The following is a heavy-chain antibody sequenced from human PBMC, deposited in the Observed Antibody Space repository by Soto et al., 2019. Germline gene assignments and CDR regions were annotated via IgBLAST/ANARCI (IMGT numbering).Heavy chain of an antibody. Sequence: GGSLRLSCAASGFTFSSYSMNWVRQAPGKGLEWVSYISSSSSTIYYADSVKGRFTISRDKAKNSLYLQMNSLRDEDTAVYYCARGPLYCSGGSCYSHFDYWGQGTLVTVSS. CDR1: GFTFSSYS. D-gene: IGHD2-15*01. CDR3: ARGPLYCSGGSCYSHFDY. J-gene: IGHJ4*02. V-gene: IGHV3-48*02. CDR2: ISSSSSTI.